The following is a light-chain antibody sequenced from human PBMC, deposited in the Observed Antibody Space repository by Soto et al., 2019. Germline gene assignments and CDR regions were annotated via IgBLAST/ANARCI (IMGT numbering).Light chain of an antibody. CDR3: HQYCRTPPS. V-gene: IGKV3-20*01. CDR2: GAS. Sequence: EIVLTQSPGTVSLSPGERATLSCRASQSLSSSFLAWYQHKSGQAPRLLIYGASSRATGIPDRFSASGSGTDFTLSISRLEHEDFAVYYCHQYCRTPPSFGGGTKVDIK. CDR1: QSLSSSF. J-gene: IGKJ4*01.